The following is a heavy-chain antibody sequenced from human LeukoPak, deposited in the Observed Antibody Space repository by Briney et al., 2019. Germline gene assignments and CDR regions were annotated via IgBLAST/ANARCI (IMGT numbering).Heavy chain of an antibody. CDR2: IKQDGSEK. Sequence: GESLRLSCAASGFTFSSYWMSWVRQAPGKGLEWVANIKQDGSEKYYVDSVKGRFTISRDNAKNSLYLQMNSLRAEDTAVYYCAREYCSSTSCYAEGLFDYWGQGTLVTVSS. CDR3: AREYCSSTSCYAEGLFDY. CDR1: GFTFSSYW. D-gene: IGHD2-2*01. J-gene: IGHJ4*02. V-gene: IGHV3-7*01.